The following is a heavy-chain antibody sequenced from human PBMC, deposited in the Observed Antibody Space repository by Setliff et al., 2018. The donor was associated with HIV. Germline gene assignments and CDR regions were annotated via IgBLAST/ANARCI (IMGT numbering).Heavy chain of an antibody. CDR2: IYYSGAT. CDR1: GGSFSGYY. Sequence: SETLSLTCAVYGGSFSGYYWSWIRQPPGKGLEWIGYIYYSGATYYNPSLKNRVTISLDTSRSQFSLKLTSVTAADTALYYCASGRGAKGGYDYFGSWGQGTLVTVSS. J-gene: IGHJ4*02. CDR3: ASGRGAKGGYDYFGS. V-gene: IGHV4-34*09. D-gene: IGHD5-12*01.